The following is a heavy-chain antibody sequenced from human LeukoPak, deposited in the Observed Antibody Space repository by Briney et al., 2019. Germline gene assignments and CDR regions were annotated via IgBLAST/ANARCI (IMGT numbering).Heavy chain of an antibody. CDR3: ARDYQTGFTGPGGDF. D-gene: IGHD3-9*01. Sequence: GGSLRLSCAASGYRFNDYAIHWFRQAPGEGLEYVSGINNNGDSTYYANSAEGRFTISRDNSKNTLYLQMGSLTSEDTAIYYCARDYQTGFTGPGGDFWGQGTLVTVSS. J-gene: IGHJ4*02. V-gene: IGHV3-64*01. CDR2: INNNGDST. CDR1: GYRFNDYA.